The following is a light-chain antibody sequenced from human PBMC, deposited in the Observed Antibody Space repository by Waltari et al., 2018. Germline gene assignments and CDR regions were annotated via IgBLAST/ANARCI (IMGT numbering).Light chain of an antibody. CDR3: ATWDDYLRGV. V-gene: IGLV1-44*01. Sequence: QSVLTQPPSASGTPGQRVTISFSGSSSNIGTNTVNWYQQVPGAAPKLLIYGNNQRPSGVPDRFSGSKSGTSASLAISGLQSEDEADYYCATWDDYLRGVFGGGTKLTVL. CDR2: GNN. CDR1: SSNIGTNT. J-gene: IGLJ3*02.